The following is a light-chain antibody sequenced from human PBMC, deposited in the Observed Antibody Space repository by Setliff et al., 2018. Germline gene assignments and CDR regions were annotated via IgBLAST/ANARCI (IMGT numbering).Light chain of an antibody. Sequence: EIVLTQSPGTLSLSPGETATLSCRASQSVASNFLAWYQQKPGLAPRLLIHGASRMATGIPDKFSGSGSGTDFTLGISRLEPEDFAVYYGQQYAASPLTVGGGTKVDIK. CDR2: GAS. V-gene: IGKV3-20*01. CDR1: QSVASNF. J-gene: IGKJ4*01. CDR3: QQYAASPLT.